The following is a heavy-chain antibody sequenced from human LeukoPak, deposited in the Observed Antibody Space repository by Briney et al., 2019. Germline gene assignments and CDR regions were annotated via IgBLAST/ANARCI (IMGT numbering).Heavy chain of an antibody. J-gene: IGHJ6*02. Sequence: GGSLRLSCAASGFTFSSYGMHWVRQAPGKGLEWVAVISYDGSNKYYADSVKGRFTISRDNSKNTLYLQMNSLRAEDTAVYYCAKDGGWSGYSLGFCGMDVWGQGTTVTVSS. CDR1: GFTFSSYG. D-gene: IGHD3-3*01. CDR2: ISYDGSNK. V-gene: IGHV3-30*18. CDR3: AKDGGWSGYSLGFCGMDV.